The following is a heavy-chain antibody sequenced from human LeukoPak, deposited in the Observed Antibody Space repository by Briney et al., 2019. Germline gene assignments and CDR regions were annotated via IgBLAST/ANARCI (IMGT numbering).Heavy chain of an antibody. CDR1: GFSFSSSG. CDR2: IDSSSSTK. CDR3: AKDISAGWNFDY. V-gene: IGHV3-48*01. Sequence: GGSLRLSCAASGFSFSSSGMNWVRQAPGKGLQWISYIDSSSSTKNYADSVKGRFTISRDNSKNTLYLQMNSLRAEDTAVYYCAKDISAGWNFDYWGQGTLVTVSS. D-gene: IGHD6-19*01. J-gene: IGHJ4*02.